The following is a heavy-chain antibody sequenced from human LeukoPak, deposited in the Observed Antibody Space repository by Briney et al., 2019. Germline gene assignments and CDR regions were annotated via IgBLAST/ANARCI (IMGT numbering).Heavy chain of an antibody. CDR2: VHNVGST. D-gene: IGHD6-19*01. CDR3: ARHAEYNSGWHFYLDH. CDR1: GVSTTNGIYY. Sequence: SETLSLXCTVSGVSTTNGIYYWAWIRQPPGKGLDWIGSVHNVGSTYYNLSLRSRATMSIDTSKNQFSLRLNSVTAADTAVYYCARHAEYNSGWHFYLDHWGQGILVTVSS. V-gene: IGHV4-39*01. J-gene: IGHJ4*02.